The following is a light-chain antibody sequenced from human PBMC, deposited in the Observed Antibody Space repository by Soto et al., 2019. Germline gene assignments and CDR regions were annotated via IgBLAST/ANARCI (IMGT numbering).Light chain of an antibody. V-gene: IGKV1-5*01. CDR1: QTISTW. Sequence: DIQVTQSPPTLSASVGDRVTLTCRASQTISTWMAWYQQKPGKAPKLLVYDASTLQSGVASRFSGSGAGTEFTLIISSLQPDDFATYYCQHYNSYSEAFGQGTKVDIK. CDR2: DAS. J-gene: IGKJ1*01. CDR3: QHYNSYSEA.